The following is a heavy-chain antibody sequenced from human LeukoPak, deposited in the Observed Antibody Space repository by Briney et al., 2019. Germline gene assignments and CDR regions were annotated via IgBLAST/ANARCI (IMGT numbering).Heavy chain of an antibody. CDR1: GGSISSSSYY. CDR3: ARDGSGWEFDY. V-gene: IGHV4-39*07. J-gene: IGHJ4*02. Sequence: PSETLSLTCTVSGGSISSSSYYWGWIRQPPGKGLEWIGSIYYSGSTYYNPSLKSRVTISVDTSKNQFSLKLSSVTAADTAVYYCARDGSGWEFDYWGQGTLVTVSS. D-gene: IGHD6-19*01. CDR2: IYYSGST.